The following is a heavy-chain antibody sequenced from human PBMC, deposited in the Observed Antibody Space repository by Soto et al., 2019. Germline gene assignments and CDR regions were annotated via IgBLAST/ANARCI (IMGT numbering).Heavy chain of an antibody. V-gene: IGHV4-59*08. CDR3: ARHAGGDNRPRAFDI. J-gene: IGHJ3*02. CDR1: GGSISSYY. CDR2: IYYSGST. D-gene: IGHD2-21*02. Sequence: PSETLSLTCTVSGGSISSYYWSWIRQPPGKGLEWIGYIYYSGSTSYNPSLKSRVTISVDTSKNQFSLKLSSVTAADTAVYYCARHAGGDNRPRAFDIWGQGTMVTVSS.